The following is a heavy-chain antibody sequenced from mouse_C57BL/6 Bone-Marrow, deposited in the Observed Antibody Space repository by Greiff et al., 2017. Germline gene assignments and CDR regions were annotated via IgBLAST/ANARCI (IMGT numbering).Heavy chain of an antibody. CDR2: IRLKSDNYAT. V-gene: IGHV6-3*01. D-gene: IGHD2-4*01. CDR1: GFTFSNYW. CDR3: TEWDCYDYDFYAIDY. J-gene: IGHJ4*01. Sequence: EVKLVESGGGLVQPGGSMKLSCVASGFTFSNYWMHWVRQSPEKGLEWVAQIRLKSDNYATHYAESVKGRFTISRDDSKSSVYLQMNNLRAEDTGIYYCTEWDCYDYDFYAIDYWGQGTSVTFSS.